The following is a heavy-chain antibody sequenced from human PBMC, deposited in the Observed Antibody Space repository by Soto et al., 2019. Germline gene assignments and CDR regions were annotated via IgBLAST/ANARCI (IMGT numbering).Heavy chain of an antibody. CDR1: GFTFSSYA. Sequence: EVQLLESGGGLVQPGGSLRLSCAASGFTFSSYAMSWVRQAPGKGLEWVSAISGSGGSTYYADSVKGRFTSSRDNSKNTLYVQRNSLRDEDTVVYYCAKDFEDSVVVVAAKGVDYWGQRTLVTVSS. D-gene: IGHD2-15*01. CDR3: AKDFEDSVVVVAAKGVDY. V-gene: IGHV3-23*01. J-gene: IGHJ4*02. CDR2: ISGSGGST.